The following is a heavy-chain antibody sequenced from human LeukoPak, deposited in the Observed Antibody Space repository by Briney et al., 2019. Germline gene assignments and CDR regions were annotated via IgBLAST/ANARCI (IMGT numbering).Heavy chain of an antibody. CDR1: GYTFTSYY. CDR2: INPSGGST. CDR3: ARGRKGMATIFDY. Sequence: ASVKVSCKASGYTFTSYYMHWVRQAPGQGLDWMGIINPSGGSTSYAQKFQGRVTITADESTSTAYMELSSLRSEDTAVYYCARGRKGMATIFDYWGQGTLVTVSS. J-gene: IGHJ4*02. D-gene: IGHD5-24*01. V-gene: IGHV1-46*01.